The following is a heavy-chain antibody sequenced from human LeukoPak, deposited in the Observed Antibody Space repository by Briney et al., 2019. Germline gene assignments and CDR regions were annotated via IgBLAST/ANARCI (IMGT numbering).Heavy chain of an antibody. CDR1: GGSFSGYY. Sequence: PSETLSLTCAVYGGSFSGYYWSWIRQPPGKGLERIGEINHSGSTNYNPSLKSRVTISVDTSKNQFSLKLSSVTAADTAVYYCARGVEEQLERRNWFDPWGQGTLVTVSS. D-gene: IGHD1-1*01. CDR3: ARGVEEQLERRNWFDP. V-gene: IGHV4-34*01. J-gene: IGHJ5*02. CDR2: INHSGST.